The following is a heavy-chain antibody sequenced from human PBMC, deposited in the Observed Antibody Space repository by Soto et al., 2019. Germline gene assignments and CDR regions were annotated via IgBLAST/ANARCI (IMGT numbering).Heavy chain of an antibody. J-gene: IGHJ6*02. CDR2: IWYDGSNK. D-gene: IGHD3-3*01. CDR3: ARENTIFGVVISGYYYYRMDV. CDR1: GFTFSSYG. V-gene: IGHV3-33*01. Sequence: GGSLRLSCAASGFTFSSYGMHWVRQAPGKGLEWVAVIWYDGSNKYYADSVKGRFTISRDNSKNTLYLQMNSLRAEDTAVYYCARENTIFGVVISGYYYYRMDVWGQGTKVTVYS.